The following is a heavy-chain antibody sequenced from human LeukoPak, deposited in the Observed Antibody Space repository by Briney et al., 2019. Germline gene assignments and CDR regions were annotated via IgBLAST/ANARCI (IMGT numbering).Heavy chain of an antibody. J-gene: IGHJ4*02. V-gene: IGHV3-23*01. CDR2: ISGSGGST. Sequence: SGGSLRLSCAASGFTFSSYGMSWVRQAPGKGLEWVSAISGSGGSTYYADSVKGRFTISRDNSKNTLYMQMNSLRDEDTAVYYCARDLMGIAYRGAFYYWGQGTLVTVSS. D-gene: IGHD6-13*01. CDR3: ARDLMGIAYRGAFYY. CDR1: GFTFSSYG.